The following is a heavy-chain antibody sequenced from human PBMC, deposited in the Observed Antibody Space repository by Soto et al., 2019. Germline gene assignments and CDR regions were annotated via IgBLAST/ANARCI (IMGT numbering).Heavy chain of an antibody. J-gene: IGHJ6*03. D-gene: IGHD6-13*01. Sequence: SETLSLTCAVYGGSFSGYYWSWILQPPWKGLEWIGEINHSGSTNYNPSLKSRVTISVDTSKNQFSLKLSSVTAADTAVYYCARLAAGIYYYYYYMDVWGKGTTVTVSS. CDR1: GGSFSGYY. CDR2: INHSGST. CDR3: ARLAAGIYYYYYYMDV. V-gene: IGHV4-34*01.